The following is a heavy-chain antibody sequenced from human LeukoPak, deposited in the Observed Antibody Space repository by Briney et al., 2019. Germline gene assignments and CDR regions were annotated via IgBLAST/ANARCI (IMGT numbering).Heavy chain of an antibody. Sequence: SETLSLTCTVSGGSISSYYRSWIRQPAGKGLEWIGRIYTSGGTNYNPSLKSRVTMSVDTSKNQFSLKLSSVTAADTAVYYCATLASRTRYCSSTSCYRMDVWGQGTTVTVSS. CDR3: ATLASRTRYCSSTSCYRMDV. CDR1: GGSISSYY. V-gene: IGHV4-4*07. D-gene: IGHD2-2*02. CDR2: IYTSGGT. J-gene: IGHJ6*02.